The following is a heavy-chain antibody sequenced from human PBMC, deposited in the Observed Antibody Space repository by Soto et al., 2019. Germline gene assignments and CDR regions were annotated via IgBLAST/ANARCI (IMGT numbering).Heavy chain of an antibody. CDR2: IYYSGST. D-gene: IGHD3-3*01. CDR3: ARDSTLPSTIFGVVDPSAYYGMEV. J-gene: IGHJ6*02. Sequence: SETLSLTCTVSGGSISSGGYHWSCIRQHPGKGLEWIGYIYYSGSTYYNPSLKSRVTISVDTSKNQFSLKLSSVTAADTAVYYCARDSTLPSTIFGVVDPSAYYGMEVWGQGTTVTVS. CDR1: GGSISSGGYH. V-gene: IGHV4-31*03.